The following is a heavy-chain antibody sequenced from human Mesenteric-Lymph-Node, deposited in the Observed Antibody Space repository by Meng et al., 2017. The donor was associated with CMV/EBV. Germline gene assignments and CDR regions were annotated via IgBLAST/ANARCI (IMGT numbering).Heavy chain of an antibody. D-gene: IGHD3-22*01. J-gene: IGHJ4*02. CDR2: VYHSGGT. Sequence: SGASISSGYAWSWIRQPPGKGLEWIGYVYHSGGTSYNPSLKSRVTISVDRPKNQFSLKLTSVNAADTAVYYCARMNYYDSSGYYFDYWGQGTLVTVSS. CDR3: ARMNYYDSSGYYFDY. V-gene: IGHV4-30-2*01. CDR1: GASISSGYA.